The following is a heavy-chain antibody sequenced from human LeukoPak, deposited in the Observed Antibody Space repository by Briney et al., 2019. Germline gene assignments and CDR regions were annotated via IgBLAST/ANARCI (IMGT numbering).Heavy chain of an antibody. CDR3: ARGGTAAATHMSFDF. Sequence: PGGSLRLSCAASGFTFSSYGMHWVRQAPGKGLEWVAFIRYDGSNKYYADSVKGRFTISRDNAKKSLYLQMNSLRAEDTAVYYCARGGTAAATHMSFDFWGQGTLVTVSS. CDR1: GFTFSSYG. D-gene: IGHD6-13*01. V-gene: IGHV3-30*02. J-gene: IGHJ4*02. CDR2: IRYDGSNK.